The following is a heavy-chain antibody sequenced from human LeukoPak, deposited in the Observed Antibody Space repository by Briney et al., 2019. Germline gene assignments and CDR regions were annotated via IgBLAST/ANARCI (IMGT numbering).Heavy chain of an antibody. CDR3: ASYYYGSGSYPDAFDI. D-gene: IGHD3-10*01. V-gene: IGHV4-59*08. Sequence: PSETLSLTCTVSGGSISSYYWSWIRHPPGKGLEWIGYIYYSGSTNYNPSLKSRVTISVDTSKNQFSLKLSSVTAADTAVYYCASYYYGSGSYPDAFDIWGQGTMVTVSS. CDR2: IYYSGST. J-gene: IGHJ3*02. CDR1: GGSISSYY.